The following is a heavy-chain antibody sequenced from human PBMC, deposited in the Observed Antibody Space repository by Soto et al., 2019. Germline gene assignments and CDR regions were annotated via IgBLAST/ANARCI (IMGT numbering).Heavy chain of an antibody. Sequence: QVQLVESGGGVVQPGRSLRLSCAASGFTFSSYGIHWVRQAPGKGLEWVAVISYDGSNKYYADYVKGRFTISRHTSKNTLYLQMNSLRAEDTAVYYCAKEMRAAAAGMDFYYGIDVRGQGTTVTVSS. CDR3: AKEMRAAAAGMDFYYGIDV. CDR1: GFTFSSYG. CDR2: ISYDGSNK. J-gene: IGHJ6*02. D-gene: IGHD6-13*01. V-gene: IGHV3-30*18.